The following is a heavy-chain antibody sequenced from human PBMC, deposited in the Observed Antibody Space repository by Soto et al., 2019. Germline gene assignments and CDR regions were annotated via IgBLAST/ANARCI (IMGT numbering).Heavy chain of an antibody. Sequence: GASVKVSCKASGYTFTSYDINWVRQATGQGLEWMGWMNPNSGNTGYAQKFQGRVTMTRNTSITTAYMELSSLRSEDTAVYYCAREWRRPHYYYYGMDVWGQWTTVTVSS. CDR1: GYTFTSYD. V-gene: IGHV1-8*01. J-gene: IGHJ6*02. CDR2: MNPNSGNT. D-gene: IGHD2-8*01. CDR3: AREWRRPHYYYYGMDV.